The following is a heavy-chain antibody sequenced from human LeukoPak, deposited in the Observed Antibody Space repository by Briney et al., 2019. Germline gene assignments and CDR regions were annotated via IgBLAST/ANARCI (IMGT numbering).Heavy chain of an antibody. CDR3: AKYSDSTGAHYFDY. V-gene: IGHV3-30-3*02. Sequence: GGSLRLSCAASGFTFSSYAMHWVRQAPGKGLEWVAVISYDGSNKYYADSVKGRFTIPRDNSKNTLYLQMNSLRVEDTALYYCAKYSDSTGAHYFDYWGQGTLVTVSS. CDR2: ISYDGSNK. CDR1: GFTFSSYA. D-gene: IGHD2/OR15-2a*01. J-gene: IGHJ4*02.